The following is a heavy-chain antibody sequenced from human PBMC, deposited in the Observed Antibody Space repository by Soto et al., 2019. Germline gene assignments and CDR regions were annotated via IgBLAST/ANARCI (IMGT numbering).Heavy chain of an antibody. J-gene: IGHJ4*02. D-gene: IGHD2-8*02. Sequence: QVQLQQWGAGLLKPSETLSLTCAVYGGSFSGYDWTWIRQPPGTGLEWIGEINHSGSTNYNPSLKTRVTISVDTSKEQFSPKRTAVTAADSAVYYCARHKITGLFDYWGQGTLVTVSS. CDR2: INHSGST. V-gene: IGHV4-34*01. CDR3: ARHKITGLFDY. CDR1: GGSFSGYD.